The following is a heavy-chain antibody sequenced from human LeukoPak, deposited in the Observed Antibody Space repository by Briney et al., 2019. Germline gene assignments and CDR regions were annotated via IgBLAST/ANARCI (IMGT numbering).Heavy chain of an antibody. CDR1: GFTVSSNY. V-gene: IGHV3-66*02. CDR3: ARARDYIVVDF. D-gene: IGHD5-12*01. CDR2: LYSAGNT. J-gene: IGHJ4*02. Sequence: PGGSLRLSCAASGFTVSSNYMNWVRKAPGKGLEWVSVLYSAGNTYYADSVKGRFTISRDNSKNTLFLQMDSLRPEDTAVYYCARARDYIVVDFWGQGTLVTVSS.